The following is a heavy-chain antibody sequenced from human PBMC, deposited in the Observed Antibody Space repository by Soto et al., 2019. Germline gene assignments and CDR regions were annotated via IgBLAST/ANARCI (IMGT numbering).Heavy chain of an antibody. CDR1: GFDFTAAW. Sequence: QLVESGGGLVTPGKSVTLSCVGSGFDFTAAWMHWVRQAPGTGLEWVGRMKSRGSGGTTDYSAPVRGRFTISRDDSKDKVYLQMSSLKTEDTAVYFCAEQRGPSGYSYYGLEVWGQGSTVTVTS. V-gene: IGHV3-15*07. J-gene: IGHJ6*01. D-gene: IGHD2-15*01. CDR3: AEQRGPSGYSYYGLEV. CDR2: MKSRGSGGTT.